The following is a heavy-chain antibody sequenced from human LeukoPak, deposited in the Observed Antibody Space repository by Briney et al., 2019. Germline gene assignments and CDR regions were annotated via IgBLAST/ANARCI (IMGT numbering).Heavy chain of an antibody. CDR2: ISAYNGNT. CDR3: ARSSGWYEFFDY. V-gene: IGHV1-18*01. Sequence: GASVKVSCKASGYTFTSYGISWVRQAPGQGLEWMGWISAYNGNTNYAQSFQGRVTMTRDTSISTAYMELSRLRSDDTAVYYCARSSGWYEFFDYWGQGTLVTVSS. J-gene: IGHJ4*02. CDR1: GYTFTSYG. D-gene: IGHD6-19*01.